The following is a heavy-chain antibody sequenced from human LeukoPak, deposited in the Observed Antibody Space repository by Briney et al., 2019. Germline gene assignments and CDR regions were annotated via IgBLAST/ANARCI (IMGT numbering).Heavy chain of an antibody. CDR3: ARNNPPTHCSSTSCYFYYYYGMDV. CDR1: GYSFTSYW. Sequence: GESLKISCKGSGYSFTSYWISWVRQMPGKGLEWMGGIDPSDSYTNYSPSFQGHVTISADKSISTAYLQWSSLKASDTAMYYCARNNPPTHCSSTSCYFYYYYGMDVWGQGTTVTVSS. V-gene: IGHV5-10-1*01. CDR2: IDPSDSYT. D-gene: IGHD2-2*01. J-gene: IGHJ6*02.